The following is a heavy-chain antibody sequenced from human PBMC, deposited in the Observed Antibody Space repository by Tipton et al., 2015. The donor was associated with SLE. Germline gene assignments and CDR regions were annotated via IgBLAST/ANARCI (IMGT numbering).Heavy chain of an antibody. CDR1: GDSMNSGVYY. J-gene: IGHJ4*02. CDR3: EREGISYCGGDCHGSFDY. Sequence: TLSLTCTVSGDSMNSGVYYWSWLRQPAGKGLEWIGRIFSSGNTIYNPSLKSRVTISEDTSKNQFSLRLSSVTAADTAVYYCEREGISYCGGDCHGSFDYWGQGSLVTVSS. D-gene: IGHD2-21*01. CDR2: IFSSGNT. V-gene: IGHV4-61*02.